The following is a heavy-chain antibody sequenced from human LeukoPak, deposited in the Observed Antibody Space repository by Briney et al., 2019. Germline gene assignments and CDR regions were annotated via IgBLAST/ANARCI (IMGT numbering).Heavy chain of an antibody. J-gene: IGHJ4*02. V-gene: IGHV4-59*08. Sequence: SETLSLTCTVSGSMYNYYWGWIRQPPGKGLEWIGYIHYNGNTNYNPSLKSRVTMSLDTSKSQVSLKLNSVTAADTAVYYCARHISSGGTYAYFDYWGQGTLVTVSS. D-gene: IGHD1-26*01. CDR2: IHYNGNT. CDR1: GSMYNYY. CDR3: ARHISSGGTYAYFDY.